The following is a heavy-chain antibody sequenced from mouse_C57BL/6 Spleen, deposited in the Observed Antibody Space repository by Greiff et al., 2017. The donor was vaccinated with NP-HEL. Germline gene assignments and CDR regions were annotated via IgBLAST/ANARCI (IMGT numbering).Heavy chain of an antibody. CDR3: TRDYGRVYAMDY. Sequence: VQLQQSGTVLARPGASVKMSCKTSGYTFTSYWMHWVKQRPGQGLEWIGAIYPGNSDTSYNQKFKGKAKLTAVTSASTAYMELSSLTNEDSAVYYCTRDYGRVYAMDYWGQGTSVTVSS. CDR2: IYPGNSDT. V-gene: IGHV1-5*01. CDR1: GYTFTSYW. D-gene: IGHD1-1*01. J-gene: IGHJ4*01.